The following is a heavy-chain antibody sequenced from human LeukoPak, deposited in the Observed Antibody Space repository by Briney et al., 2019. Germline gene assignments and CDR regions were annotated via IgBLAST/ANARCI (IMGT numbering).Heavy chain of an antibody. V-gene: IGHV3-48*02. J-gene: IGHJ4*02. D-gene: IGHD2-8*01. CDR2: ISSSSSTI. CDR1: GFTFSSYS. Sequence: GGSLRLSCAASGFTFSSYSMNWVRQAPGKGLEWVSYISSSSSTIYYADSVKGRFTISRDNAKNSQYLQMNSLRDEDTAVYYCARDAGYCTNGVCYDHTTSYFDYWGQGTLVTVSS. CDR3: ARDAGYCTNGVCYDHTTSYFDY.